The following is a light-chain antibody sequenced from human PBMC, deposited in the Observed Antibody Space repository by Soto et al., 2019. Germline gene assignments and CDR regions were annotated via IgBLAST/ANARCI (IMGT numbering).Light chain of an antibody. J-gene: IGKJ1*01. CDR2: DAS. CDR1: QSVGSY. V-gene: IGKV3-11*01. CDR3: QHCSNWPGWP. Sequence: EIVLTQSPATLSLSPGDRATLSCRASQSVGSYLAWYQQRPGQAPRLIIHDASNRATGIPDRCSGSGSGTDFTLTISSLEPEDFAVYSCQHCSNWPGWPCGQGTTVEVK.